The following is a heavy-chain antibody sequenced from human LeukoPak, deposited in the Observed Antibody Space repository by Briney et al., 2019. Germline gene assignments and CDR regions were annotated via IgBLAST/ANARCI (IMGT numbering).Heavy chain of an antibody. Sequence: SETLSLTCTVSGGSISSYYWSWIRQPPGKGLEWIGYIYYSGSTNYNPSLKSRVTISVDTSKNQFSLKLSSVTAADTAVYYCASAWYGSGSYHARSYYFDYWGQGTLVTVSS. CDR1: GGSISSYY. J-gene: IGHJ4*02. CDR3: ASAWYGSGSYHARSYYFDY. CDR2: IYYSGST. D-gene: IGHD3-10*01. V-gene: IGHV4-59*01.